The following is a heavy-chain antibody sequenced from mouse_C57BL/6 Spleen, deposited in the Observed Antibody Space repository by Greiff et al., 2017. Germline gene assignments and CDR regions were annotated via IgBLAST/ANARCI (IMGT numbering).Heavy chain of an antibody. Sequence: QVQLKQPGAELVMPGASVKLSCKASGYTFTSYWMHWVKQRPGQGLEWIGEIDPSDSYTNYNQKFKGKSTLTVDKSSSTAYMQLSSLTSEDSAVYYCARRLRGMDAMDYWGQGTSVTVSS. D-gene: IGHD2-4*01. CDR1: GYTFTSYW. CDR2: IDPSDSYT. V-gene: IGHV1-69*01. J-gene: IGHJ4*01. CDR3: ARRLRGMDAMDY.